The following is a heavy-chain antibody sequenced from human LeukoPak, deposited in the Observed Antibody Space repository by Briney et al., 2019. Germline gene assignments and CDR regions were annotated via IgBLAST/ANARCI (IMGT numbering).Heavy chain of an antibody. V-gene: IGHV5-51*01. D-gene: IGHD1-26*01. CDR3: ARSGLGWEPTSPFDY. Sequence: GESLEISCKGSGYSFTSYWIGWVRQMPGKGLEWMGIIYPGDSDTRYSPSFQGQVTISADKSISTACLQWSSLKASDTAMYYCARSGLGWEPTSPFDYWGQGTRVTVSS. CDR2: IYPGDSDT. J-gene: IGHJ4*02. CDR1: GYSFTSYW.